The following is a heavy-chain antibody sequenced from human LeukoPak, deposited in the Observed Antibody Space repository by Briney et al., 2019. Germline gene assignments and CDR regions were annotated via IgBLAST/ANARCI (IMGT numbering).Heavy chain of an antibody. Sequence: SETLSLTCAVYGGSFSGYYWSWIRQPPGKGLEWIGEINHSGSTNYNPSLKSPVTISVDTSKNQFSLKLHSVTAADTAVYYCAREADIAAAVYYFDYWGQGNLVTVSS. J-gene: IGHJ4*02. V-gene: IGHV4-34*01. CDR2: INHSGST. CDR3: AREADIAAAVYYFDY. CDR1: GGSFSGYY. D-gene: IGHD6-13*01.